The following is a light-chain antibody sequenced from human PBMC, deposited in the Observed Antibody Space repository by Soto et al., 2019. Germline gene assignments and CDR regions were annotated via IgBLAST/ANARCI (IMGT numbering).Light chain of an antibody. CDR1: QSVSSN. J-gene: IGKJ1*01. V-gene: IGKV3-15*01. Sequence: EIVMTQSPVTLSVSPGEGATLSCWASQSVSSNLAWYQQKPGQAPRLLMYGASTRATGIPARFSGSGSGTEFTLTISSLQSADFAVYYCQQYDNWPRTFGQGTKVEIK. CDR3: QQYDNWPRT. CDR2: GAS.